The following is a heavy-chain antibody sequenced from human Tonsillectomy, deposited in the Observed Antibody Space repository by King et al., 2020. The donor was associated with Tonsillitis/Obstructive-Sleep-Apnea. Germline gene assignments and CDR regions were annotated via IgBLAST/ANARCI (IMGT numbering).Heavy chain of an antibody. CDR1: GFTFSIYA. V-gene: IGHV3-23*04. Sequence: VQLVESGGGLVQPGGSLRLSCAASGFTFSIYAMTWVRRAPGKGLEWVSVISASGGSTYYADSVKGRFTISRDNSKNTLYLQMNSLRAEDTAVYYCAKDSDSSGYYPSNFYYMDVLGKGTTVTVSS. CDR3: AKDSDSSGYYPSNFYYMDV. J-gene: IGHJ6*03. D-gene: IGHD3-22*01. CDR2: ISASGGST.